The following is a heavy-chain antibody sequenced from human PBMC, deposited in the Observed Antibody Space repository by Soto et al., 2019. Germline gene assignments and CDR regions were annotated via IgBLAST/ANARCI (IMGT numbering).Heavy chain of an antibody. V-gene: IGHV4-61*01. CDR2: IYYSGST. CDR1: SGSAYRGRYD. Sequence: XQILSVPCTVASGSAYRGRYDWRWIRQPPGKGLEWIGYIYYSGSTNYNPSLKSRVTISVDTSKNQFSWKLSPVTAADTAVYYCARVGSGSYIDDWGQGTLVSVSS. D-gene: IGHD1-26*01. CDR3: ARVGSGSYIDD. J-gene: IGHJ4*02.